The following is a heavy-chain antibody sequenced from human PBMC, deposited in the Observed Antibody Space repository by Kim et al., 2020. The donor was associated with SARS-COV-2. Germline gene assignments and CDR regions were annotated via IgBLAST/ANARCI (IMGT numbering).Heavy chain of an antibody. V-gene: IGHV3-30*04. CDR3: ARENYGGNFRLDD. D-gene: IGHD4-17*01. CDR2: ISYDGSRI. J-gene: IGHJ4*02. Sequence: GGSLRLSCAASGFTFSTYAMHWVRQAPGKGLEWVTFISYDGSRISYADSVKGRFTISRDNSKDTLSLQMDSLRAEDTAIYYCARENYGGNFRLDDWGQGAVVTVSS. CDR1: GFTFSTYA.